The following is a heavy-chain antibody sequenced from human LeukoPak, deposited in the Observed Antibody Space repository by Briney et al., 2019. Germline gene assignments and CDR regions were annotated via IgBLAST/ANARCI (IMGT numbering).Heavy chain of an antibody. Sequence: GGSLRLSCAASGFTFSTSWMTWVRQAPGKGLEWVSYITTSSSEIYYADSVKGRFTISRDNTKNSLYLQMNSLRDEDTAVYYCARRVVGAMPFDYWGQGTLVTVSS. D-gene: IGHD1-26*01. J-gene: IGHJ4*02. CDR2: ITTSSSEI. V-gene: IGHV3-48*02. CDR1: GFTFSTSW. CDR3: ARRVVGAMPFDY.